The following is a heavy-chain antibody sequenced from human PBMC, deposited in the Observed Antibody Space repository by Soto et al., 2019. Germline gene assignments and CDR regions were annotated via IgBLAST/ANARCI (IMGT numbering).Heavy chain of an antibody. CDR2: IYYSGST. V-gene: IGHV4-31*03. D-gene: IGHD2-2*01. CDR1: GGSISSGGYY. Sequence: SETLSLTCTVSGGSISSGGYYWSWIRQHPGKGLEWIGYIYYSGSTYYNPSLKSRVTISVDTSKNQFSLKLSSVTAADTAVYYCARGLGYCSSTSCYDENYFDYWGQGTLVTVSS. J-gene: IGHJ4*02. CDR3: ARGLGYCSSTSCYDENYFDY.